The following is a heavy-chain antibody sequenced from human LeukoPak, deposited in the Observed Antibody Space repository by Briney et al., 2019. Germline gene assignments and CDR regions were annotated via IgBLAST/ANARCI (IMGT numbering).Heavy chain of an antibody. CDR1: GGSIRSASNY. CDR2: IYTSGST. CDR3: ARTSRDGYSRAYYFDY. J-gene: IGHJ4*02. D-gene: IGHD5-24*01. V-gene: IGHV4-61*02. Sequence: ASETLSLTCTVSGGSIRSASNYWSWIRQPAGKGLEWIGRIYTSGSTNYNPSLKSRVTMSVDTSKNQFSLKLSSVTAADTAVYYCARTSRDGYSRAYYFDYWGQGTLVTVSS.